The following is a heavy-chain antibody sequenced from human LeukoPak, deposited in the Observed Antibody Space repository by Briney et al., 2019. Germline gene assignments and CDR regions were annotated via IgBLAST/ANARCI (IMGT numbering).Heavy chain of an antibody. V-gene: IGHV3-30*18. CDR1: GFTFSSYG. Sequence: GGSLRLSCAASGFTFSSYGMHRVRQAPGKGLEWVAVISYDGSNKYYADFVKGRFTISRDNSKNTLYLQMNSLRAEDTAVYYCAKARVYRAAASDLDAFDIWGQGTMVTVSS. J-gene: IGHJ3*02. CDR3: AKARVYRAAASDLDAFDI. CDR2: ISYDGSNK. D-gene: IGHD6-13*01.